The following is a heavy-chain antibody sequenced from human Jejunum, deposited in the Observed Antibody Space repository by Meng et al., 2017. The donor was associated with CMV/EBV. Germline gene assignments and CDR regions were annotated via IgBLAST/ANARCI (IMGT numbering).Heavy chain of an antibody. CDR2: ISSKSDYI. Sequence: GFTFSPCSMNRVRQAPGKGLEWVSAISSKSDYIFYAGSVKGRFTVSRDNAKNSLYLQMNSLRDEDTAVYYCARGGANSGNDARVVNYWGHGTLVTVSS. D-gene: IGHD4/OR15-4a*01. J-gene: IGHJ4*01. CDR3: ARGGANSGNDARVVNY. V-gene: IGHV3-21*01. CDR1: GFTFSPCS.